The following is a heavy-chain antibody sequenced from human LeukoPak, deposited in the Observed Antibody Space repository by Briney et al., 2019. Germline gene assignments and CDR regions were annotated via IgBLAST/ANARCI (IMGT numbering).Heavy chain of an antibody. CDR1: GYTFTVYY. V-gene: IGHV1-2*02. D-gene: IGHD2-2*01. CDR2: INPNSGGT. J-gene: IGHJ4*02. Sequence: GASVKVSCKASGYTFTVYYMHWVRQAPGQGLEWMGWINPNSGGTNYAQKFQGRVTMTRDTSISTAYMELSRLRSDDTAVYYCARGTSLHIVVVPAAVDYWGQGTLVTVSS. CDR3: ARGTSLHIVVVPAAVDY.